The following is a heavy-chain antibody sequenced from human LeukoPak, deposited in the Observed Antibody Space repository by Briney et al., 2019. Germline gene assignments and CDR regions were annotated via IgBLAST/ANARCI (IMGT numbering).Heavy chain of an antibody. Sequence: SETLSLTCTVSGGSISSSSYYWGWIRQPPGKGLEWIGSIYYSGSTYYNPSLKSRVTISVDTSKNQFSLKLSSVTAADTAVYYCARDLGGSSSWQYYYYGMDVWGQGTTVTVSS. J-gene: IGHJ6*02. CDR3: ARDLGGSSSWQYYYYGMDV. D-gene: IGHD6-13*01. CDR2: IYYSGST. CDR1: GGSISSSSYY. V-gene: IGHV4-39*07.